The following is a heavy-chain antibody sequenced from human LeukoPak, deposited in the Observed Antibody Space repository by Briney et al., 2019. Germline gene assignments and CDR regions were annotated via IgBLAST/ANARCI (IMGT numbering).Heavy chain of an antibody. CDR2: INPNSGGT. V-gene: IGHV1-2*02. J-gene: IGHJ5*02. D-gene: IGHD6-13*01. CDR1: GYTFTGYY. CDR3: ASHPGGSWYNWFDP. Sequence: ASVKVSCKASGYTFTGYYMHWVRQAPGQGLEWMGWINPNSGGTNYAQKFQGRVTMTRDTSISTAYMELSRLRSDDTAVYYCASHPGGSWYNWFDPWGQGTLVTVSS.